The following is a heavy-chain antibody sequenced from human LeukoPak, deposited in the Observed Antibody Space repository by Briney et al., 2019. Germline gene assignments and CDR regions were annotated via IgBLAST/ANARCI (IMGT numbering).Heavy chain of an antibody. J-gene: IGHJ4*02. V-gene: IGHV5-51*01. CDR3: ARRERYCSSISCYGVDY. D-gene: IGHD2-2*01. Sequence: GESLKISCKGSGYSFTSYWIGWVRQMPGKGLEWMGNIYPSDSETRYSPSFQGQVTISADKSISTAHLQWSSLKASDTAMYYCARRERYCSSISCYGVDYWGQGTLVTVSS. CDR1: GYSFTSYW. CDR2: IYPSDSET.